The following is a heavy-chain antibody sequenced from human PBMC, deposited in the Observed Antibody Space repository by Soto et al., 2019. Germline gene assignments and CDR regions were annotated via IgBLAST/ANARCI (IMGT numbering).Heavy chain of an antibody. CDR2: IDPSDSYT. CDR3: ASLIMVPYYYYGMDV. Sequence: PGESLKISCKGSGYSFISYWISWVRQMPGKGLEWMGRIDPSDSYTNYSPSFQGHVTISADKSISTAYLQWSSLKASDTAMYYCASLIMVPYYYYGMDVWGRGTTVTVSS. D-gene: IGHD2-8*01. V-gene: IGHV5-10-1*01. J-gene: IGHJ6*02. CDR1: GYSFISYW.